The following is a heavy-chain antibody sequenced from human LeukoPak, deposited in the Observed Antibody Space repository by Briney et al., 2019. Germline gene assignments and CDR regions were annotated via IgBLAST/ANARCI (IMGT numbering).Heavy chain of an antibody. CDR1: GGSFSGYY. D-gene: IGHD1-1*01. Sequence: KPSETLSLTCAVYGGSFSGYYWSWIRQPPGKGLEWIGEINHSGSTNYNPSLKSRVTISVDTSKNQFSLKLSSVTAAHTPVYYCARAFGGTTCLDYWGQGTLVTVSS. V-gene: IGHV4-34*01. CDR2: INHSGST. CDR3: ARAFGGTTCLDY. J-gene: IGHJ4*02.